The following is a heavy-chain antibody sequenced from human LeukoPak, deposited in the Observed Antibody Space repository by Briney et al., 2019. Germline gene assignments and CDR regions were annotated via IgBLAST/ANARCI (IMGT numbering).Heavy chain of an antibody. CDR3: ARCIAAAGTYYYYMDV. V-gene: IGHV3-48*03. CDR2: ISSSGSTI. D-gene: IGHD6-13*01. Sequence: GGSLRLPCAASGFTFSSYEMNWVRQAPGKGLEWVSYISSSGSTIYYADSVKGRFTISRDNAKNSLYLQMNSLRAEDTAVYYCARCIAAAGTYYYYMDVWGKGTTVTISS. J-gene: IGHJ6*03. CDR1: GFTFSSYE.